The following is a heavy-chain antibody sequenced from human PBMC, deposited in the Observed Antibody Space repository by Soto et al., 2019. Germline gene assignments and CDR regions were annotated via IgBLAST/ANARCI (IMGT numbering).Heavy chain of an antibody. D-gene: IGHD2-2*01. J-gene: IGHJ6*03. CDR2: ISSSGSTI. Sequence: PGGSLRLSCAASGFTFSDYYMSWIRQAPGKGLEWVSYISSSGSTIYYADSVKGRFTISRDNAKNSLYLQMNSLRAEDTAVYYCARVREIVVVPAALYYYYYYMDVWGKGTTVTVSS. CDR3: ARVREIVVVPAALYYYYYYMDV. CDR1: GFTFSDYY. V-gene: IGHV3-11*01.